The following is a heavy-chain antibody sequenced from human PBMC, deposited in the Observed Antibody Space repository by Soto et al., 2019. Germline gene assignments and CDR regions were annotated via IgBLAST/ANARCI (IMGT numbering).Heavy chain of an antibody. V-gene: IGHV3-23*01. J-gene: IGHJ5*02. CDR1: GFTFSSYA. Sequence: GGSLRLSCAASGFTFSSYAMSWVRQAPGKGLEWVSAISGSGGSTYYADSVKGRFTISRDNSKNTLYLQMNSLRAEDTAVYYCAKTEYYYDSSGYYGWSPNWFDPWGQRTLVTVSS. CDR3: AKTEYYYDSSGYYGWSPNWFDP. D-gene: IGHD3-22*01. CDR2: ISGSGGST.